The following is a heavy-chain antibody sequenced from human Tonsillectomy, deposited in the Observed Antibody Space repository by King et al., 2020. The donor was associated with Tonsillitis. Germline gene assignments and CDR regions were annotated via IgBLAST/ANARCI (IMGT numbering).Heavy chain of an antibody. CDR1: GYSFTTYW. D-gene: IGHD6-13*01. CDR2: IDPSDSYS. Sequence: QLVQSGAEVKKPGESLRISCKGSGYSFTTYWISWVRQMPGKGLEWMGRIDPSDSYSNYSPSFQGHVTISADKSISTAYLQWYSLKASDTAVYYCAISSSQXAEHFQHWGQGTLVTVSS. J-gene: IGHJ1*01. V-gene: IGHV5-10-1*01. CDR3: AISSSQXAEHFQH.